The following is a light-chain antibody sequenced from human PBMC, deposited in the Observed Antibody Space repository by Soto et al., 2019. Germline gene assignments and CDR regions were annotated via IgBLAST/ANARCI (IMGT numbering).Light chain of an antibody. CDR2: GAS. Sequence: EIVMTQSPATLSVSPGERATLSCRASQSVGNYLAWYQQKPGQAPRLLIYGASSRATGIPDRFSGSGSGTDFTLTIRRLEPEDFAVYYCQQYGSSYPWTFGQGTKVDIK. CDR3: QQYGSSYPWT. CDR1: QSVGNY. J-gene: IGKJ1*01. V-gene: IGKV3-20*01.